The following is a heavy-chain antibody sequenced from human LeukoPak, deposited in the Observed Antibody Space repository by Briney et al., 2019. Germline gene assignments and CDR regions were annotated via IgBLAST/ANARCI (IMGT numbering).Heavy chain of an antibody. J-gene: IGHJ4*02. D-gene: IGHD3-10*01. CDR1: GYTFTSYA. Sequence: ASVKVSCKASGYTFTSYAMHWVRQAPGQRLEWMGWINAGNGNTKYSQKFQGRVTITRDTSTSTAYMELSSLRSEDTAVYYCARAGGVALVRATIKKYYLDYWGQGTLVTVSS. V-gene: IGHV1-3*01. CDR3: ARAGGVALVRATIKKYYLDY. CDR2: INAGNGNT.